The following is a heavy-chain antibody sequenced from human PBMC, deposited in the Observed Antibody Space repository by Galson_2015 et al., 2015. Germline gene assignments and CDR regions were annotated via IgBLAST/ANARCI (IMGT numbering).Heavy chain of an antibody. CDR1: GGSISSSTYY. CDR2: IYYDGTT. V-gene: IGHV4-39*01. CDR3: ARKPEGQNGYDI. Sequence: SETLSLTCTVSGGSISSSTYYWGWFRQPPGKRLEYIGTIYYDGTTYYKPSLRSRVTLFVDTSKNQFSLKMTPVTAADTAAYYCARKPEGQNGYDIWGQGTTVTVSS. J-gene: IGHJ3*02.